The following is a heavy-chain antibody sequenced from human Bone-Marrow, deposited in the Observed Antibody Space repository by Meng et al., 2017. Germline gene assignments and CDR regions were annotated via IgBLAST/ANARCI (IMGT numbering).Heavy chain of an antibody. CDR1: GYTFTSYA. CDR2: INAGNGNT. V-gene: IGHV1-3*01. J-gene: IGHJ6*02. Sequence: ASVKVSCKASGYTFTSYAMHWVRQAPGQRLEWMGWINAGNGNTKYSQKFQGRVTITRDTFASTAYMELSSLRSEDTAVYYCAVAGRYYYYYGMDVWGQGTTVTVSS. D-gene: IGHD6-19*01. CDR3: AVAGRYYYYYGMDV.